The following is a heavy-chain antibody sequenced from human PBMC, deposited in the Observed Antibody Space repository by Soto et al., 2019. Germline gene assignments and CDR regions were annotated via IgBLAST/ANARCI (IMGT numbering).Heavy chain of an antibody. CDR2: ISSTGSTI. Sequence: EVLLLESGGGLVQPGGYRRLSCADSGLTFSSYSRNWVRQAPGKGREWVSYISSTGSTIYYADSVKGRFTISRDNAKNSLCLQTNSLRAEDTAVYYCATRVGPTGGGVDYWGQGTLVTVSS. V-gene: IGHV3-48*01. CDR3: ATRVGPTGGGVDY. D-gene: IGHD2-8*02. J-gene: IGHJ4*02. CDR1: GLTFSSYS.